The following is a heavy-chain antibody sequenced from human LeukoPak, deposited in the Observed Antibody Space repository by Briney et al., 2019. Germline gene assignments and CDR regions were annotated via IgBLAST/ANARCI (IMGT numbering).Heavy chain of an antibody. CDR1: GYTFNSYY. V-gene: IGHV1-46*02. J-gene: IGHJ4*02. CDR3: ARGTYCSGGSCYSFDY. Sequence: ASVKVSCKASGYTFNSYYVHWVRQAPGQGLQWMGIINPTGGSTSYAQNFQGRVTMTSDTSASTVYLELDSLRSEDTAVYYCARGTYCSGGSCYSFDYWGQGTLVTVSS. D-gene: IGHD2-15*01. CDR2: INPTGGST.